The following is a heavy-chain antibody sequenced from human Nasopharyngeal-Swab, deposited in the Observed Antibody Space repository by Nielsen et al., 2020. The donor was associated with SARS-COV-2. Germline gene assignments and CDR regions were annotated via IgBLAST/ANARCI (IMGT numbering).Heavy chain of an antibody. CDR2: IYPVDSDT. Sequence: GESLKISCQGSGSTFISHWLGWVRQMPGQGLEWMVLIYPVDSDTRYSPYFRGQVTISADRSTSTAYLQWSSLRASDTAMYYCARQTSSSTGDPFNIWGQGTMVTVSS. V-gene: IGHV5-51*01. J-gene: IGHJ3*02. CDR1: GSTFISHW. CDR3: ARQTSSSTGDPFNI. D-gene: IGHD2-2*01.